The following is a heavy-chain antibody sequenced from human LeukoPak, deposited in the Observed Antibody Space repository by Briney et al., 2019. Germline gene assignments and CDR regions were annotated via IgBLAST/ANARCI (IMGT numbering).Heavy chain of an antibody. V-gene: IGHV3-30*18. Sequence: GRSLRLSCAASGFTFSSYGMHWVRQPPGKELEWLAFISYDGSYKYYADSVKGRFTISRDNSKNTLYLQMNSLRAEDTAVYYCAKEQNILTGYYEYYFDYWGQGTLVTVSS. CDR2: ISYDGSYK. J-gene: IGHJ4*02. D-gene: IGHD3-9*01. CDR3: AKEQNILTGYYEYYFDY. CDR1: GFTFSSYG.